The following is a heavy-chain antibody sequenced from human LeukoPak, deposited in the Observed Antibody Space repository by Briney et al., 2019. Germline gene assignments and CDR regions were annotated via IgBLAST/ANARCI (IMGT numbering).Heavy chain of an antibody. V-gene: IGHV3-23*01. Sequence: GGTLRLSCAASGFTFSSYAMTWVRQAAGERLQGVSGISGSGSSAYYADHVRGRFTISRDNSKSTLYMQMNSLRAEDTAVYHCAKDKYSPVRSMSEAAYYFDLWGPGTLVTVSS. J-gene: IGHJ4*02. D-gene: IGHD6-13*01. CDR1: GFTFSSYA. CDR2: ISGSGSSA. CDR3: AKDKYSPVRSMSEAAYYFDL.